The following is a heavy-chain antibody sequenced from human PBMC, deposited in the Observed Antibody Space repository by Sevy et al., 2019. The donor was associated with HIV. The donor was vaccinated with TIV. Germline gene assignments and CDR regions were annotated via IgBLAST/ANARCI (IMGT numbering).Heavy chain of an antibody. CDR1: GFTYS. CDR2: ISDSSATI. V-gene: IGHV3-48*01. D-gene: IGHD5-12*01. J-gene: IGHJ4*02. CDR3: ASQRGGYERLYYFDS. Sequence: GGSLRLSCVASGFTYSMNWVRQAPGKGLEWVSYISDSSATIHYADSVKGRFTISRDNAKNSLYLQMNTLRAEDTAVYYCASQRGGYERLYYFDSWGQGTLVTVPS.